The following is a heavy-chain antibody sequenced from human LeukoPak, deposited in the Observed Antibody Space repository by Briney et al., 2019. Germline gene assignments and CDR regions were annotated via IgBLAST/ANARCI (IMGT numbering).Heavy chain of an antibody. CDR2: INGDGSST. D-gene: IGHD5-12*01. CDR1: GFTFRSYW. Sequence: HPGGSLRLSCAASGFTFRSYWMHWVRQAPGKGLVWVSRINGDGSSTSYADSVKGRFTISRDNAKKDLYLQMNSLGAEDTAVYYCAVKGGYNDWDAPFDYWGQGTLVTVSS. J-gene: IGHJ4*02. CDR3: AVKGGYNDWDAPFDY. V-gene: IGHV3-74*01.